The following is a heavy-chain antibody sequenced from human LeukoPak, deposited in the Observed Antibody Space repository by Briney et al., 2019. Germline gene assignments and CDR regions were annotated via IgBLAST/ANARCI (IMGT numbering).Heavy chain of an antibody. D-gene: IGHD3-10*01. J-gene: IGHJ4*02. Sequence: PGGSLRLSCAASGFTFRNYAMHWVRQAPGKGLEWVAFMSYDGSGKYYADSVKGRFTISRDNSKNTLYLQMNSLRAEDTAVYYCAKDEPGSYSPSDYWGQGTLVIVSS. CDR2: MSYDGSGK. CDR1: GFTFRNYA. CDR3: AKDEPGSYSPSDY. V-gene: IGHV3-30*18.